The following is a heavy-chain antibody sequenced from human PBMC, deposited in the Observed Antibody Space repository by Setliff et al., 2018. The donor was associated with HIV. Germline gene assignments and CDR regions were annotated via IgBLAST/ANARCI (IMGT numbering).Heavy chain of an antibody. V-gene: IGHV1-3*01. Sequence: GASVKVSCKASGGTFSSYAISWVRQAPGQRLEWMGWLNAGNGDTKYSQNFQDRVAITRDTSASTAYMELSSLRSEDTAVYYCARAQTYYSDSSGYYSQYWGQGTLVTVSS. D-gene: IGHD3-22*01. CDR2: LNAGNGDT. J-gene: IGHJ4*02. CDR1: GGTFSSYA. CDR3: ARAQTYYSDSSGYYSQY.